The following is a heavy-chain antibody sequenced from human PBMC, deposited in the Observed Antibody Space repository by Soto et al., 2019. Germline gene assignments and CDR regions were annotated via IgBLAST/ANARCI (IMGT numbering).Heavy chain of an antibody. V-gene: IGHV3-21*01. D-gene: IGHD1-26*01. CDR2: ISSSSSYI. CDR1: GFTFSSYS. Sequence: GGSLRLSCAASGFTFSSYSMNWVRQAPGKGLEWVSSISSSSSYIYYADSVKGRFTISRDNAKNSLYLQMNSLRAEDTAVYYCARGLPYYGQFDYWGQGTLVTVSS. J-gene: IGHJ4*02. CDR3: ARGLPYYGQFDY.